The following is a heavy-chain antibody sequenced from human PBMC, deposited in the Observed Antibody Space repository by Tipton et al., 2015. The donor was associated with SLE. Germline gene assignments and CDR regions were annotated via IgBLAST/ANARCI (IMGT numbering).Heavy chain of an antibody. J-gene: IGHJ4*02. Sequence: PGLVKPSETLSLTCTVSGGSISSYYWSWIRQPAGKGLEWIGRVHSSGTTLYNPSLNSRVTVSVDTSKNQFSLKLTSVIAADTAVYYCARLYDGPYCFDFWGQGTLVTVSS. V-gene: IGHV4-4*07. CDR2: VHSSGTT. CDR1: GGSISSYY. D-gene: IGHD3-16*01. CDR3: ARLYDGPYCFDF.